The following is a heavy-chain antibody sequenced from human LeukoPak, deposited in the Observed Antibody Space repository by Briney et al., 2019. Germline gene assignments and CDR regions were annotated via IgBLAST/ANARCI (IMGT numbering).Heavy chain of an antibody. V-gene: IGHV1-24*01. D-gene: IGHD3-10*01. J-gene: IGHJ3*02. CDR2: FDPEDGET. CDR1: GYTLTELS. Sequence: ASVKVSCKVSGYTLTELSMHWVRQAPGKGLEWMGGFDPEDGETIYAQKFQGRVTMTEDTSTDTAYMELSSLRSEDTAVYYCATEVTMVRLGDMRAFDIWGQGTMVTVSS. CDR3: ATEVTMVRLGDMRAFDI.